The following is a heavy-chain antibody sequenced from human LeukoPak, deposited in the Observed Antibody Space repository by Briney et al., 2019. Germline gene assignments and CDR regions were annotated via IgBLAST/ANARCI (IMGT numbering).Heavy chain of an antibody. J-gene: IGHJ4*02. CDR2: INHSGSI. D-gene: IGHD3-3*01. CDR1: GVSLSGYY. CDR3: AIAMRGYYDFWY. Sequence: SETLSLTCAVYGVSLSGYYWSWIPQPPGKGPEWIGEINHSGSINYNPSLKRRVTISVDTSKNQFSLKLSCVTDADAAVYYCAIAMRGYYDFWYWGQGTLVTVSS. V-gene: IGHV4-34*01.